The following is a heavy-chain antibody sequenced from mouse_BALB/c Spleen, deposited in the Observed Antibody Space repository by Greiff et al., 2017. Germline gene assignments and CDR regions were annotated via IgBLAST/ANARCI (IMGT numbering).Heavy chain of an antibody. CDR1: GYSITSDYA. CDR2: ISYSGST. V-gene: IGHV3-2*02. D-gene: IGHD1-2*01. Sequence: EVQGVESGPGLVKPSQSLSLTCTVTGYSITSDYAWNWIRQFPGNKLEWMGYISYSGSTSYNPSLKSRISITRDTSKNQFFLQLNSVTTEDTATYYCARELRHFDYWGQGTTLTVSS. J-gene: IGHJ2*01. CDR3: ARELRHFDY.